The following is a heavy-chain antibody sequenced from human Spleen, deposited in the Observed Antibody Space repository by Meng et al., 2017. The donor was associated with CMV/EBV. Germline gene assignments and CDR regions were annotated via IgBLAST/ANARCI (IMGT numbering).Heavy chain of an antibody. V-gene: IGHV4-34*01. D-gene: IGHD6-6*01. CDR1: AEYFRGNY. CDR3: ARQIPWGGSSSGYYYYGMDV. CDR2: VAHGGRA. Sequence: SQTLSLTCAVYAEYFRGNYWSWIRQPPGKGLVGSGGVAHGGRANYNPSLKSRVTISVNPSKNQFSLKLSSVTAADTAVYYCARQIPWGGSSSGYYYYGMDVWGQGTTVTVSS. J-gene: IGHJ6*02.